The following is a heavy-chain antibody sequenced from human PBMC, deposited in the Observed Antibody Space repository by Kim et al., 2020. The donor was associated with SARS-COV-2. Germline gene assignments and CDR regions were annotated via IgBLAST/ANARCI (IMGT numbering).Heavy chain of an antibody. Sequence: GGSLRLSCAASGFTFSDYYMSWIRQAPGKGLEWVSYISSSSSYTNYADSVKGRFTISRDNAKNSLYLQMNSLRAEDTAVYYCARGIAWELLDAASYYFDYWGQRTLVTLSS. CDR2: ISSSSSYT. J-gene: IGHJ4*02. V-gene: IGHV3-11*06. CDR1: GFTFSDYY. D-gene: IGHD1-26*01. CDR3: ARGIAWELLDAASYYFDY.